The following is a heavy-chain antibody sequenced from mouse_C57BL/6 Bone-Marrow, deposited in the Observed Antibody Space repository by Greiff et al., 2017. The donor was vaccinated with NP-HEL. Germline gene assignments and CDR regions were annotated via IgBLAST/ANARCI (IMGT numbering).Heavy chain of an antibody. D-gene: IGHD4-1*01. CDR2: ISDGGSYT. J-gene: IGHJ2*01. CDR3: ARVGTGGEDY. Sequence: EVKVVESGGGLVKPGGSLKLSCAASGFTFSSYAMSWVRQTPEKRLEWVATISDGGSYTYYPDNVKGRFTISRDNAKNNLYLQMSHLKSEDTAMYYCARVGTGGEDYWGQGTTLTVSS. V-gene: IGHV5-4*03. CDR1: GFTFSSYA.